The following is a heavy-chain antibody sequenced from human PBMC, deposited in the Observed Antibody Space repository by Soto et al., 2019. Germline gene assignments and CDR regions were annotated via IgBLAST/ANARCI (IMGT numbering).Heavy chain of an antibody. CDR2: FNYSGST. D-gene: IGHD2-21*01. V-gene: IGHV4-61*01. J-gene: IGHJ4*02. Sequence: QVQLQESGPDLLNPWRPLSLPAPFLGGSFTFVTYSWSGFGRPPGKGLEWIGLFNYSGSTNSNPSPKGRVTMSVDTSKNQFSLKLTSVNTADTAIYYCTRGGDPYKTGHWGQGTLVTVSS. CDR1: GGSFTFVTYS. CDR3: TRGGDPYKTGH.